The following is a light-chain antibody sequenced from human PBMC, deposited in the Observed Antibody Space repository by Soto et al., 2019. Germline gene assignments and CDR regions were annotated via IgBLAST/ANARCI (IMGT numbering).Light chain of an antibody. Sequence: QSALTQPASVSGSPGQSITISCTGTSSDVGGYNYVSWYQQHPGKAPKLMIYEVSNRPSGVPERFSASKSGASASLAIAGLQPEDEADYYCQSYDSLNNSVFGGGTKVTVL. V-gene: IGLV2-14*01. CDR2: EVS. J-gene: IGLJ2*01. CDR3: QSYDSLNNSV. CDR1: SSDVGGYNY.